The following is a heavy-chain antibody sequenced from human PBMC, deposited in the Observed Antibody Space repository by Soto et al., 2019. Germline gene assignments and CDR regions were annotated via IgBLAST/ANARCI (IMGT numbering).Heavy chain of an antibody. CDR1: GGSISSYY. Sequence: SETLSLTRTVSGGSISSYYWSWIRQPPGKGLEWIGYIYYSGSTNYNPSLKSRVTISVDTSKNQFSLKLSSVTAADTAVYYCARFVLRYFDWSPAYGMDVWGQGTTVTVSS. D-gene: IGHD3-9*01. J-gene: IGHJ6*02. CDR3: ARFVLRYFDWSPAYGMDV. CDR2: IYYSGST. V-gene: IGHV4-59*01.